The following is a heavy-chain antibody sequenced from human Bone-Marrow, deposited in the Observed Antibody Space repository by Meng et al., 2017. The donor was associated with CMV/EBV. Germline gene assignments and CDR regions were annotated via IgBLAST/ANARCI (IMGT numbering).Heavy chain of an antibody. CDR1: GFTFSSYA. D-gene: IGHD3-22*01. V-gene: IGHV3-23*01. CDR3: AREIPDSSGYYYRYDYYYGMDV. Sequence: GESLKISCAASGFTFSSYAMSWVRQAPGKGLEWVSAISGSGGSTYYADSVKGRFTISRDNSKNTLYLQMNSLRAEDTAVYYCAREIPDSSGYYYRYDYYYGMDVWGQGTTVTVSS. J-gene: IGHJ6*02. CDR2: ISGSGGST.